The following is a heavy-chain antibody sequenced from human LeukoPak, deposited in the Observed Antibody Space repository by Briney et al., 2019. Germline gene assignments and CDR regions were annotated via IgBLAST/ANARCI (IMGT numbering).Heavy chain of an antibody. J-gene: IGHJ4*02. V-gene: IGHV3-66*01. CDR2: IYSGGST. Sequence: PGGSLRLSCAASGFTVSSNYMSWVRQAPGKGLEWVSVIYSGGSTYYADSVKGRFTISRDNSKNTLYLQMNSLRAEDTAVYYCARDRVERRLDYWGQGTLVTVSS. CDR1: GFTVSSNY. CDR3: ARDRVERRLDY. D-gene: IGHD1-1*01.